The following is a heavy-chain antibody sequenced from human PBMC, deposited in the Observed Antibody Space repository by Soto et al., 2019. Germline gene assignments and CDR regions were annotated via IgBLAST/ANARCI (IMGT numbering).Heavy chain of an antibody. CDR2: ISGSGGST. CDR1: GFTFSSYA. CDR3: AKGGRGIQLWSGDY. V-gene: IGHV3-23*01. J-gene: IGHJ4*02. Sequence: EVQLLESGGGLVQPGGSLRLSCAASGFTFSSYAMSWVRQAPGKGLEWVSTISGSGGSTYYADSVKGRFTISRDNSKNTLYVQMNSLRAEDTAVYYCAKGGRGIQLWSGDYWGQGTLVTVSS. D-gene: IGHD5-18*01.